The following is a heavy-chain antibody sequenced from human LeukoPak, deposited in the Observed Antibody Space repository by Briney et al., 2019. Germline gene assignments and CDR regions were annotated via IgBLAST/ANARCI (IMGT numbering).Heavy chain of an antibody. Sequence: GVSLRLSCAASGFTFDDYAMHWVRQAPGKGLEWVSGISWNSGSIGYADSVKGRFTISRDNAKNSLYLQMNSLRAEDTAVYYCAREYCSSTSCYGAFDIWGQGTMVTVSS. CDR1: GFTFDDYA. J-gene: IGHJ3*02. V-gene: IGHV3-9*01. D-gene: IGHD2-2*01. CDR2: ISWNSGSI. CDR3: AREYCSSTSCYGAFDI.